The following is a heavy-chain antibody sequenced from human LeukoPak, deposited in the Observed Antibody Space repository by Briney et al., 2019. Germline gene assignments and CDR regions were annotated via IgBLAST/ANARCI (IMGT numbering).Heavy chain of an antibody. V-gene: IGHV4-59*01. CDR2: IYYSGST. CDR1: GGSISSYY. J-gene: IGHJ5*02. D-gene: IGHD1-26*01. Sequence: SETLSLTCTGSGGSISSYYWSWIRQPPGKGLEWFGYIYYSGSTNYNPSLKSRVTISVDTSKNQFTLKLSSVTAADTAVYYCARVSGSYYPNWFDPWGQGTLVTVSS. CDR3: ARVSGSYYPNWFDP.